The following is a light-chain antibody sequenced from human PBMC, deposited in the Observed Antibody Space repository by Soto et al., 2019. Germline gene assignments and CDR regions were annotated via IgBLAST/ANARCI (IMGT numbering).Light chain of an antibody. J-gene: IGKJ3*01. V-gene: IGKV3-20*01. CDR1: QSVSSSY. Sequence: EIVLTQSPGTLSLSPGERATLSCRASQSVSSSYLAWYQQKPGQAPRLLIYGASSRATCIPDRFSGSGSGTDFTLTISRLEPEDFAVYYCQQYGSSPVTFGHGTKVDIK. CDR3: QQYGSSPVT. CDR2: GAS.